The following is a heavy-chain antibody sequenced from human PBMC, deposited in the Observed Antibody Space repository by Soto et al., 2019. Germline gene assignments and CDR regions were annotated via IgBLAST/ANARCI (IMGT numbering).Heavy chain of an antibody. CDR3: ARLQLGGDRMLNWFDP. D-gene: IGHD2-21*02. Sequence: QVQVVQSGPELQKPGASVKVSCKAQGYIFTKYGIGWVRQAPGHGLEWMGLINVYNGDRKVAQKFQDRVSMTTDTATDTAYMELKILRSGDTAVYYCARLQLGGDRMLNWFDPWGQGTLVTVSS. CDR2: INVYNGDR. CDR1: GYIFTKYG. J-gene: IGHJ5*02. V-gene: IGHV1-18*01.